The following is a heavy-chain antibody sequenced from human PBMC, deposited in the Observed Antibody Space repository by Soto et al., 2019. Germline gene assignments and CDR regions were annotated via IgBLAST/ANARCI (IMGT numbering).Heavy chain of an antibody. CDR1: GFSLSTSGVG. D-gene: IGHD6-6*01. Sequence: SGPTLVNPTQTLTLTCTFSGFSLSTSGVGVGWIRQPPGKALEWLALIYWNDDKRYSPSLKSRLTITKDTSKNQVVLTMTNMDPVDTATYYCAQAETSIAALGGFDPWGQGTLVTVSS. V-gene: IGHV2-5*01. CDR2: IYWNDDK. CDR3: AQAETSIAALGGFDP. J-gene: IGHJ5*02.